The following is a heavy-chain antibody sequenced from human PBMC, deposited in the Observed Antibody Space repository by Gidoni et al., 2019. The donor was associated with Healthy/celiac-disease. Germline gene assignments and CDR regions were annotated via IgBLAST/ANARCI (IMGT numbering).Heavy chain of an antibody. D-gene: IGHD6-13*01. CDR2: IRYDGSNK. J-gene: IGHJ4*02. V-gene: IGHV3-30*02. Sequence: QVQLVESGGGVVQPGGSLRLSCAASGFPFSSYGMHWVRQAPGKGLEWVAFIRYDGSNKYYADSVKGRFTISRDNSKNTLYLQMNSLRAEDTAVYYCAKDTNPIAAAGLDYWGQGTLVTVSS. CDR3: AKDTNPIAAAGLDY. CDR1: GFPFSSYG.